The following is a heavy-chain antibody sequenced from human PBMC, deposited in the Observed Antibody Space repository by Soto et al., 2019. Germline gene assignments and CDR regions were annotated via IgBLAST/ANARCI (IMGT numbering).Heavy chain of an antibody. J-gene: IGHJ1*01. CDR2: SKPLSGET. Sequence: QVQLVQSGAEVKKPGASVKVSCKTSGYSFTGYYIHWVRQAPGQGLEWMGWSKPLSGETNYAQKFQGRVSMTRNTSMSTAYMELTSLRFDDTAVYYCARKTINAHFGDWGQGPLVTVSS. CDR3: ARKTINAHFGD. D-gene: IGHD3-3*01. CDR1: GYSFTGYY. V-gene: IGHV1-2*02.